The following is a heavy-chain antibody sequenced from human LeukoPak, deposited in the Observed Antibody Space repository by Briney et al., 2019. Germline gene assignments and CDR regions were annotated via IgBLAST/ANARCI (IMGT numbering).Heavy chain of an antibody. CDR2: IGWNKDKI. V-gene: IGHV3-9*01. CDR1: GFTFDDYV. D-gene: IGHD5-12*01. J-gene: IGHJ4*02. CDR3: AKAKRNSDYLFDY. Sequence: GGSLRLSCAASGFTFDDYVMHWVRQAPGKGLEWVSSIGWNKDKIPYADSLKGRFTISRDNARRSLFLQMDSLRAEDTAFYYCAKAKRNSDYLFDYWGQGTLVAVSS.